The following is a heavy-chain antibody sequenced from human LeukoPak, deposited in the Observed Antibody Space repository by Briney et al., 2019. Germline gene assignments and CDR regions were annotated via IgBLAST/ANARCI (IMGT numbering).Heavy chain of an antibody. CDR2: INPKGGGT. D-gene: IGHD1-26*01. J-gene: IGHJ4*02. Sequence: ASVEVSCKASGYTFSDYYIHWVRQAPGLGLEWMGRINPKGGGTYYAQNSRGRVTMTRATNISTVSMELSGLRSDDTAVYYCARDRSGSYPVDYWGQGTLVTVSS. CDR1: GYTFSDYY. V-gene: IGHV1-2*06. CDR3: ARDRSGSYPVDY.